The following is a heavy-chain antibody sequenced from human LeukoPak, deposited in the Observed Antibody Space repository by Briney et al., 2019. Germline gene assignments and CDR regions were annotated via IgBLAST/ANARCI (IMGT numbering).Heavy chain of an antibody. CDR2: IYSGGST. Sequence: GGSLRLSCAASGFTVSSNYRSWVRQAPGKGLEWVSVIYSGGSTYYADSVKGRFTISRDNSKNTLYLQMNSLRAEDTAVYYCARVRDIYFDYWGQGTLVTLSS. CDR1: GFTVSSNY. V-gene: IGHV3-53*01. J-gene: IGHJ4*02. CDR3: ARVRDIYFDY.